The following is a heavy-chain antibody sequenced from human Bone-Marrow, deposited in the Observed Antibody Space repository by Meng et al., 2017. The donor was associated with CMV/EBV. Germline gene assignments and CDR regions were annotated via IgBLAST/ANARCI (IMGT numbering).Heavy chain of an antibody. Sequence: GSLRLSCTVSGGSLSRSDYYWGWIRQPPGKGLEWIGSIYYSGSTYSNPSLKSRVAISVDTSKNQFSLTLSSVTAADTAVYYCARVGYCTNGLCLYPSFFDYWGQGTRVTVSS. D-gene: IGHD2-8*01. CDR3: ARVGYCTNGLCLYPSFFDY. J-gene: IGHJ4*02. CDR1: GGSLSRSDYY. V-gene: IGHV4-39*07. CDR2: IYYSGST.